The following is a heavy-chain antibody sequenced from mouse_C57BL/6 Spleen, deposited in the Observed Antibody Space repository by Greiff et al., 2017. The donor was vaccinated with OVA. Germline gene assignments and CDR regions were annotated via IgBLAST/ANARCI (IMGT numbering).Heavy chain of an antibody. J-gene: IGHJ2*01. CDR2: IDPETGGT. CDR3: TRRGGGNYFDY. V-gene: IGHV1-15*01. Sequence: QVHVKQSGAELVRPGASVTLSCKASGYTFTDYEMHWVKQTPVHGLEWIGAIDPETGGTAYNQKFKGKAILTADKSSSTAYMELRSLTSEDSAVYYCTRRGGGNYFDYWGQGTTLTVSS. CDR1: GYTFTDYE.